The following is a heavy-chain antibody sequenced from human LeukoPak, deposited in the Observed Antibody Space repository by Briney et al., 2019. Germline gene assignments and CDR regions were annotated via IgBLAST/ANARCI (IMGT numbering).Heavy chain of an antibody. J-gene: IGHJ6*03. V-gene: IGHV4-34*01. D-gene: IGHD3-10*01. CDR2: INHSGST. Sequence: SETLSLTCAVYGGSFSGYYWSWIRQPPGKGLEWIGEINHSGSTNYNPSLKSRVTISVDTSKNQFFLKLSSVTAADTAVYYCARGLKGYYYGSGSYYNRDYYYYYYMDVWGKGTTVTVSS. CDR3: ARGLKGYYYGSGSYYNRDYYYYYYMDV. CDR1: GGSFSGYY.